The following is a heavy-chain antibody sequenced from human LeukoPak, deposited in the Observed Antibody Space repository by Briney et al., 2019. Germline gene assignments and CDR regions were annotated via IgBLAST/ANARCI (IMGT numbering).Heavy chain of an antibody. J-gene: IGHJ5*02. V-gene: IGHV4-38-2*01. CDR1: GYSISSGYY. CDR2: IYHSGST. CDR3: ARGRRRNNWFDP. Sequence: SETLSLTCAVSGYSISSGYYWGWIRQPPGKGLEWIGSIYHSGSTYYNPSLKSRVTISVDTSKNRFSLKLSSVTAADTAVYYCARGRRRNNWFDPWGQGTLVTVSS.